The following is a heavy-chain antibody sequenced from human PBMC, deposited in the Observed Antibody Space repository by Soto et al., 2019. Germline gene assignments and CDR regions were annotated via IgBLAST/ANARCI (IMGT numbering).Heavy chain of an antibody. CDR3: ARAHGGYYNGVSDY. CDR2: INPNGGGT. V-gene: IGHV1-2*02. Sequence: QVQLVQSGAEVKKPGASVKVSCKASGYTFTGYYMHWVRQAPGQGLEWMGWINPNGGGTNYAQKFQGRVTMTRDTSISTAYMELSRLRSDDTAVYYCARAHGGYYNGVSDYWGQGTLVTVSS. J-gene: IGHJ4*02. D-gene: IGHD3-22*01. CDR1: GYTFTGYY.